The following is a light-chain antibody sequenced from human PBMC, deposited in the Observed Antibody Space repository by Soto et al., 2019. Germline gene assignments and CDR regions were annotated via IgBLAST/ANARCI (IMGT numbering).Light chain of an antibody. V-gene: IGKV3-15*01. CDR3: QHYNNWPPWT. Sequence: EIEMTQSPATLSVSPGERATLYCRASQSVSSNLAWYQQKPGQAPRLLIYGASIRATGIPARFSGSGSGTEFTLTISTLQSEDFAIYYCQHYNNWPPWTFGQGTKVDIK. J-gene: IGKJ1*01. CDR2: GAS. CDR1: QSVSSN.